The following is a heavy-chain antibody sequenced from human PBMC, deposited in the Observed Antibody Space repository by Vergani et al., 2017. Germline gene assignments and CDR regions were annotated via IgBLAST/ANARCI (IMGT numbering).Heavy chain of an antibody. CDR2: ISSSSSYI. CDR3: ARGRSSLPNTRHNWFDP. J-gene: IGHJ5*02. Sequence: VQLVQSGAEVKKPGGSLRLSCAASGFTFSSYSMNWVRQAPGKGLEWVSSISSSSSYIYYADSVKGRFTISRDNAKNSLYLQMNSLRAEDTAVYYCARGRSSLPNTRHNWFDPWGQGTLVTVSS. CDR1: GFTFSSYS. D-gene: IGHD6-6*01. V-gene: IGHV3-21*01.